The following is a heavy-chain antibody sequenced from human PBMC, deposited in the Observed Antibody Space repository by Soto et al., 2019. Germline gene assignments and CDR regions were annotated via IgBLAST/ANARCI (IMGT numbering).Heavy chain of an antibody. Sequence: QVQLVQSGAEVKKPGASVKVSCKASGYTFTSYGISWVRQAPGQGLEWMGWISAHNGNTKYAQKLQGRVTMTTDTSRRTAYREVRSLRPDDTAGYYCARDTAMAPPDAWGQGTLVTVSS. CDR2: ISAHNGNT. D-gene: IGHD5-18*01. V-gene: IGHV1-18*01. CDR1: GYTFTSYG. J-gene: IGHJ5*02. CDR3: ARDTAMAPPDA.